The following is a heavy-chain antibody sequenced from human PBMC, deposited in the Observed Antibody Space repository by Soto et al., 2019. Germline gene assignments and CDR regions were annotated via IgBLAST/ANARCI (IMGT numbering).Heavy chain of an antibody. Sequence: PSETLSLTCTVSGGSISSYYWSWIRQPPGKGLEWIGYIYYSGSTNYNPSLKSRVTISVDTSKNQFSLKLSSVTAADTAAYYCARDRGWGSSQEEYYGMDVRGQGTTVTVSS. CDR2: IYYSGST. J-gene: IGHJ6*02. CDR1: GGSISSYY. CDR3: ARDRGWGSSQEEYYGMDV. V-gene: IGHV4-59*01. D-gene: IGHD6-13*01.